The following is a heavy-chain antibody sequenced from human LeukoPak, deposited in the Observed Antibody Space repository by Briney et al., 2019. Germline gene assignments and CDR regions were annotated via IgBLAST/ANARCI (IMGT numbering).Heavy chain of an antibody. CDR1: GYTFTGYY. J-gene: IGHJ4*02. CDR3: ARVPIGYSSSWYPFDY. V-gene: IGHV1-2*02. Sequence: ASVKVSCKASGYTFTGYYMHWVRQAPGQGLEWMGWINPNSGGTNYAQKFQGMVTMTRDTSISTAYMELSRLRSDDTAVYYCARVPIGYSSSWYPFDYWGQGTLVTVSS. CDR2: INPNSGGT. D-gene: IGHD6-13*01.